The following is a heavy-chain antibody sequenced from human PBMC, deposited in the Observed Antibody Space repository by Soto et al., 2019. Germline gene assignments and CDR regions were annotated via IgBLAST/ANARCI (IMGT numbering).Heavy chain of an antibody. Sequence: SVKVSCKASGCTFSSYTISWVRQAPGQGLEWMGRIIPILGIANYAQKFQGRVTITADKSTSTAYMELSSLRSEDTAVYYCASLANWGSGAFDIWGQGTMVTVSS. CDR1: GCTFSSYT. V-gene: IGHV1-69*02. D-gene: IGHD7-27*01. J-gene: IGHJ3*02. CDR2: IIPILGIA. CDR3: ASLANWGSGAFDI.